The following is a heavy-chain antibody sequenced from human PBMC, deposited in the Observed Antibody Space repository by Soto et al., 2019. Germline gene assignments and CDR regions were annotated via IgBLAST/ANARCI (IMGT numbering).Heavy chain of an antibody. Sequence: QITLKESGPTLVKPTQNLTLTCSFSGFSLSTNGVGVGWIRQPPGKDLEWRAFIYWDDDKRYSPTLKTRLTIPKHTSKNQVVLTMTNMDPVDTATYYCSHKPYSFRFAVDYWGQGALVTLSS. J-gene: IGHJ4*02. D-gene: IGHD5-18*01. CDR2: IYWDDDK. V-gene: IGHV2-5*02. CDR1: GFSLSTNGVG. CDR3: SHKPYSFRFAVDY.